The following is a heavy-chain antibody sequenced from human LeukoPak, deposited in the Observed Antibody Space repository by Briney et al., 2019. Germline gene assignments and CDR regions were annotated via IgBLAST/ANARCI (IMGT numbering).Heavy chain of an antibody. CDR2: ISSGGSYI. CDR3: ARDGEALGYCSGGSCLPDY. CDR1: GFTFSTYG. Sequence: GGSLRLSCAASGFTFSTYGMNWVRQAPGKGLEWVSSISSGGSYIYYADSVKGRFTISRDNAKNSLYLLMNSLRAEDTAVYYCARDGEALGYCSGGSCLPDYWGQGTLVTVSS. D-gene: IGHD2-15*01. J-gene: IGHJ4*02. V-gene: IGHV3-21*01.